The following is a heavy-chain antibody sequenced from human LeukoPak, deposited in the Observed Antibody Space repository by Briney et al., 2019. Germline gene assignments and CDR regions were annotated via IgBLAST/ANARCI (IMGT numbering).Heavy chain of an antibody. D-gene: IGHD1-1*01. CDR3: AREFGATTSNYFDY. CDR1: GFTVRINH. Sequence: PGGSLRLSCAASGFTVRINHMSWVRQAPGKGLEWVSVISSGGSTYYADSVKGRFTISRDNSKNTLFLQINSLRAEDTAVYYCAREFGATTSNYFDYWGQGTLVTVSS. J-gene: IGHJ4*02. CDR2: ISSGGST. V-gene: IGHV3-53*01.